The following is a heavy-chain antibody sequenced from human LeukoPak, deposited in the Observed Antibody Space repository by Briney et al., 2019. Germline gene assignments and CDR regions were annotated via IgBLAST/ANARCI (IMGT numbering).Heavy chain of an antibody. CDR3: ARERESSNTWTAIAY. V-gene: IGHV1-18*01. CDR1: GYTFTNYG. Sequence: ASVKVSCKTSGYTFTNYGITWVRQAPGQGLEWMAWMSTNRNYARKFQGRVTLTTDTSTSTAYMELRSLRSDDTAVYYCARERESSNTWTAIAYWGQGTLVTVSS. J-gene: IGHJ4*02. CDR2: MSTNR. D-gene: IGHD6-13*01.